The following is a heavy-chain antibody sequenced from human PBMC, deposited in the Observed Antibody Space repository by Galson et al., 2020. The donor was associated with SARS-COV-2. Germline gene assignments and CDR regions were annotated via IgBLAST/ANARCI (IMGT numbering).Heavy chain of an antibody. Sequence: GGSLRLSCAASGFTFSSYGMHWVRQAPGKGLEWVAVIWYDGSNKYYADSVKGRFTISRDNSKNTLYLQMNSLRAEDTAVYYCAKTSDWLGQHGFDYWGQGTLVTVSS. CDR1: GFTFSSYG. CDR2: IWYDGSNK. D-gene: IGHD3-9*01. J-gene: IGHJ4*02. V-gene: IGHV3-33*06. CDR3: AKTSDWLGQHGFDY.